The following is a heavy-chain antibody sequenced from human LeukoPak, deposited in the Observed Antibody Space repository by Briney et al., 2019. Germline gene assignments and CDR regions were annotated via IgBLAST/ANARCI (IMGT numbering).Heavy chain of an antibody. CDR3: ARVGWNAFDI. J-gene: IGHJ3*02. Sequence: PGGSLRLSCAASGFTFSSYSMNWVRQAPGKGLEWASSISSSSSYIYYADSVKGRFTTSRDNAKNSLYLQMNSLRAEDTAVYYCARVGWNAFDIWGQGTMVTVSS. D-gene: IGHD1-1*01. CDR1: GFTFSSYS. CDR2: ISSSSSYI. V-gene: IGHV3-21*01.